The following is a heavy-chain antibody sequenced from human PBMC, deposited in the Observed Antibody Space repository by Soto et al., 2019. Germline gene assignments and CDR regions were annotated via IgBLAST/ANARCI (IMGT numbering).Heavy chain of an antibody. V-gene: IGHV3-30*03. J-gene: IGHJ3*02. CDR1: GFTFSSYG. CDR2: ISYDGSNK. D-gene: IGHD2-15*01. Sequence: GVSLRLSCAASGFTFSSYGMHWVRQAPGKGLEWVAVISYDGSNKYYADSVKGRFTISRDNSKNTLYLQMNSLRAEDTAVYYCATLYCSASSCYSVGGFDIWGQGTMVTVSS. CDR3: ATLYCSASSCYSVGGFDI.